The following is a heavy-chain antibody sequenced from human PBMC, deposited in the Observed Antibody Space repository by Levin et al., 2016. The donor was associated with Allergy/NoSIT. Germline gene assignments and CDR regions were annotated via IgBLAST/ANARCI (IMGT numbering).Heavy chain of an antibody. J-gene: IGHJ6*02. V-gene: IGHV1-3*01. CDR3: ATWGSVDDVFTRFPYYYYAMDV. Sequence: WVRQAPGQGLEWVGCIHGGNGNTKYSQRFQGRVAITRDTSATTAYMELSSLRSEDTATYYCATWGSVDDVFTRFPYYYYAMDVWGQGTTVTVSS. D-gene: IGHD3-9*01. CDR2: IHGGNGNT.